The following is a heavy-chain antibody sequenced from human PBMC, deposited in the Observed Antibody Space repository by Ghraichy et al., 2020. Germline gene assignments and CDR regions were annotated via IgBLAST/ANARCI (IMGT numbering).Heavy chain of an antibody. J-gene: IGHJ5*01. CDR1: GFTFNSYA. CDR3: VKHGSTPSKFDS. D-gene: IGHD6-13*01. Sequence: GESLNISCVASGFTFNSYAMGWVRQAPDKGLEWVSSISGSTVTTYYAASVKGRFSMSRDNSKNTQSLHMNSLKAEDTAIYYCVKHGSTPSKFDSWGHGTLVTVSS. V-gene: IGHV3-23*01. CDR2: ISGSTVTT.